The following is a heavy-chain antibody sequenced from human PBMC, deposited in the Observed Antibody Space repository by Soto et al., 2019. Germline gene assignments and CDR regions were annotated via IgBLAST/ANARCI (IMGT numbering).Heavy chain of an antibody. Sequence: PSGTLSLTCAVYGGSFSCYYWSWIRQAPGKGLEWIGEIKHSGSTNYSPSLKSRVTISVDTSKNQFSLKLSSVTAADTAVYYFARGGHIVVVVAATGGFDYWGQGTLVTVSS. CDR1: GGSFSCYY. CDR3: ARGGHIVVVVAATGGFDY. V-gene: IGHV4-34*01. D-gene: IGHD2-15*01. J-gene: IGHJ4*02. CDR2: IKHSGST.